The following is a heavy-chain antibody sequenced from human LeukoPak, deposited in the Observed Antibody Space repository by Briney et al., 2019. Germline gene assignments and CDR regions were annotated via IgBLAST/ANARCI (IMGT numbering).Heavy chain of an antibody. J-gene: IGHJ4*02. CDR1: GDSVSSNSAV. V-gene: IGHV6-1*01. CDR3: TRGGAAAGFDF. Sequence: SQTLSLTCAISGDSVSSNSAVWNWIRQSPSRGLEWLGRTYYRSRWYNDYAVSVKSRISVNPDTSKNQFSLQLNSVTPEDTAVYYCTRGGAAAGFDFWGQGTLVTVSS. CDR2: TYYRSRWYN. D-gene: IGHD6-13*01.